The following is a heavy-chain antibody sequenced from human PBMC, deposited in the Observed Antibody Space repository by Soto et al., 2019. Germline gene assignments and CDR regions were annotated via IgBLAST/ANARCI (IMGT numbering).Heavy chain of an antibody. J-gene: IGHJ4*02. CDR1: GGSISSGGYY. D-gene: IGHD4-17*01. CDR3: ARSETTVTYFDY. CDR2: IDYSGST. Sequence: QVQLQESGPGLVKPSQTLSLTCTVSGGSISSGGYYWSWILQHPGKGLEWIGYIDYSGSTHYNPSLKSRVTITVDTSKNQFSLKLSSVTAADTAVYYCARSETTVTYFDYWGQGTLVTVSS. V-gene: IGHV4-31*03.